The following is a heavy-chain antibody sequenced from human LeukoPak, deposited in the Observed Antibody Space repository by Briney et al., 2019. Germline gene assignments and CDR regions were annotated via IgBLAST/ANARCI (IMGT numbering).Heavy chain of an antibody. V-gene: IGHV4-39*07. D-gene: IGHD2-15*01. Sequence: SETLSLTCAVSGGSISSGGYYWGWIRQPPGKGLEWIGSIYHSGSTYYNPSLKSRVTISVDMSKNQFSLKLSSVTAADTAVYYCARDNVVVVAATPGYYYYMDVWGKGTTVTVSS. J-gene: IGHJ6*03. CDR1: GGSISSGGYY. CDR3: ARDNVVVVAATPGYYYYMDV. CDR2: IYHSGST.